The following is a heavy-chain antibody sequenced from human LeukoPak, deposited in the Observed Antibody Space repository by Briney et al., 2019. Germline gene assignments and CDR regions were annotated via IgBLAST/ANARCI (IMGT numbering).Heavy chain of an antibody. CDR1: GGTFSSYA. V-gene: IGHV1-69*04. D-gene: IGHD2-15*01. J-gene: IGHJ4*02. Sequence: ASVKVSCKASGGTFSSYAISWVRQAPGQGLEWMGRIIPTLGIANYAQKFQGRVTITADKSTSTAYMELSSLRSEDTAVYYCARVSCSGGSCYWGQGTLVTVSS. CDR3: ARVSCSGGSCY. CDR2: IIPTLGIA.